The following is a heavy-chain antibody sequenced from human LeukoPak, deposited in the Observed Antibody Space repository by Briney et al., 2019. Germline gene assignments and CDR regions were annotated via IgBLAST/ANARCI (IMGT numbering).Heavy chain of an antibody. CDR3: ASYDPSFDY. CDR1: GGSISSSSYY. V-gene: IGHV4-39*01. J-gene: IGHJ4*02. D-gene: IGHD3-3*01. CDR2: IYYSGST. Sequence: SETLSLTCTVSGGSISSSSYYWGWIRQPPGKGLEWIGSIYYSGSTYYNPSLKCRVTISVDTSKNQFPLKLSSVTAADTAVYYCASYDPSFDYWGQGTLVTVSS.